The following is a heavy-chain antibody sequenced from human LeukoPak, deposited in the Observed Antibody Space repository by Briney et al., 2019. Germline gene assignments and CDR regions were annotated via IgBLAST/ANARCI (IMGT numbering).Heavy chain of an antibody. J-gene: IGHJ5*02. CDR3: ARAVGYYGSGTSREEWFDP. CDR1: GGSVGSFS. D-gene: IGHD3-10*01. Sequence: SETLSLTCIVSGGSVGSFSWSWIRQSPGKGLEWIGFIYYNGSTNYNPSLKSRVTISVDRSKSQFSLKLSSVTAADTALYYCARAVGYYGSGTSREEWFDPWGQGTLVTVSS. CDR2: IYYNGST. V-gene: IGHV4-59*08.